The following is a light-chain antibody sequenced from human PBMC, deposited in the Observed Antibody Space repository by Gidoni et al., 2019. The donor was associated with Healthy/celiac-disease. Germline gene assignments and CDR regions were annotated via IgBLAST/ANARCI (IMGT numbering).Light chain of an antibody. Sequence: AIRMTQSPSSFSASTGDRVTITCRASPGISSYLAWYQQKPGKAPKLLIYAASTLQSGVPSRFSDSGSGTDFTLTISCLQSEDFATYYCQQYYSYPPTFGQGTKLEIK. CDR2: AAS. V-gene: IGKV1-8*01. J-gene: IGKJ2*01. CDR1: PGISSY. CDR3: QQYYSYPPT.